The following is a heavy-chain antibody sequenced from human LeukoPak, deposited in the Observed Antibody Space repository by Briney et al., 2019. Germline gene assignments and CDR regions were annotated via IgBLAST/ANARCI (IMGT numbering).Heavy chain of an antibody. D-gene: IGHD3-10*01. CDR2: INHSGST. CDR1: GGSFSGYY. V-gene: IGHV4-34*01. J-gene: IGHJ3*02. Sequence: PSETLSPTCAVYGGSFSGYYWSWIRQPPGKGLEWIGEINHSGSTNYNPSLKSRVTISVDTSKNQFSLKLSSVTAADTAVYYCATALRTGDAFDIWGQGTMVTVSS. CDR3: ATALRTGDAFDI.